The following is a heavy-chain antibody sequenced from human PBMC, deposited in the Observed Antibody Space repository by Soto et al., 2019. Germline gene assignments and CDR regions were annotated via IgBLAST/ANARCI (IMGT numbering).Heavy chain of an antibody. CDR2: IYPGDSDT. V-gene: IGHV5-51*01. CDR1: GYSFASYW. Sequence: LKISCTGSGYSFASYWIGWVRQMPGKGLEWMGIIYPGDSDTRYSPSFQGQVTISADKSINTAYLQWSSLKASDTAIYYCARPYGVHPLYFFDYWGQGTLVTVSS. J-gene: IGHJ4*02. CDR3: ARPYGVHPLYFFDY. D-gene: IGHD4-17*01.